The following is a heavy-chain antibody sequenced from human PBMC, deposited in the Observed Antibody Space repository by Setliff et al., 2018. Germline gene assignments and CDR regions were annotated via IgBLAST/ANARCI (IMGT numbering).Heavy chain of an antibody. J-gene: IGHJ4*02. CDR1: GDSIFDNY. V-gene: IGHV4-59*08. Sequence: SETLSLTCPVSGDSIFDNYWSWIRQSPGRGLEWIAYISYTGSTNYNPSLKSRVTISLDTSKNHFSLNLRSVTAADTAVYYCARLSPYNTGPPFDYWGQGTLVTVSS. CDR2: ISYTGST. CDR3: ARLSPYNTGPPFDY. D-gene: IGHD2-8*02.